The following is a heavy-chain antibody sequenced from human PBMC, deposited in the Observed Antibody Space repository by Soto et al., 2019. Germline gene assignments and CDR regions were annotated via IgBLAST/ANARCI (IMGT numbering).Heavy chain of an antibody. D-gene: IGHD3-22*01. CDR2: IYYSGST. V-gene: IGHV4-59*01. Sequence: SETLSPTRTVSGGSISSYYWSWIRQPPGKGLEWIGYIYYSGSTNYNPSLKSRVTISVDTSKNQFSLKLSSVTAADTAVYYCARVPDYYDSSGYPDYWGQGTLVTVSS. CDR3: ARVPDYYDSSGYPDY. J-gene: IGHJ4*02. CDR1: GGSISSYY.